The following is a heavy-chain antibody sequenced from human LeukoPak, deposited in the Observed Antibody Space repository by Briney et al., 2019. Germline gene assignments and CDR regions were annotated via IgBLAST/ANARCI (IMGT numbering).Heavy chain of an antibody. J-gene: IGHJ4*02. CDR3: ARDGPSVYFDY. V-gene: IGHV4-59*01. CDR1: GGSISSYY. CDR2: IYYSGST. Sequence: SETLSLTCTVSGGSISSYYWSWIRQPPGKGLEWIGYIYYSGSTNYNPSLKSRVTISVDTSKNQFSLKLSSVTAADTAVYYCARDGPSVYFDYWGQGTLVTVSS.